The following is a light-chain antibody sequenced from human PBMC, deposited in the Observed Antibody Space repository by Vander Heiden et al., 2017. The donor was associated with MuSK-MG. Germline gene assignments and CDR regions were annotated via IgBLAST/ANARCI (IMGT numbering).Light chain of an antibody. CDR1: QRISSW. J-gene: IGKJ1*01. CDR2: KAA. CDR3: QQYNSYSPMT. Sequence: DIQMTQSPSTLSASVGDRVTITCRASQRISSWFAWYQQKPWKAPKLLIYKAASLESGVPSRFSGSGSGTEVTLTISSLQPDDFATYYCQQYNSYSPMTFGQGTKVEIK. V-gene: IGKV1-5*03.